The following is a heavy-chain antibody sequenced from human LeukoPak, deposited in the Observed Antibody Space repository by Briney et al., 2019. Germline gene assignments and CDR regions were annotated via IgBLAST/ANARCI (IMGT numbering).Heavy chain of an antibody. CDR1: GGTLSTYA. CDR2: IIPILGIA. Sequence: GASVTVSFKASGGTLSTYAISWVRQAPGKGLEWMGRIIPILGIANYAQKFQGRVTITTDKSTGTAYMELSSLRSEDTAVYYCAREWVGSDYWGQGTLVTVSS. D-gene: IGHD1-26*01. CDR3: AREWVGSDY. J-gene: IGHJ4*02. V-gene: IGHV1-69*10.